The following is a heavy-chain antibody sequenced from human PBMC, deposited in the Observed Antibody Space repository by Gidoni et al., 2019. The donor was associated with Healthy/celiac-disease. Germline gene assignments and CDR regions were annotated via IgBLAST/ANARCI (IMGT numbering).Heavy chain of an antibody. CDR2: INHSGST. V-gene: IGHV4-34*01. J-gene: IGHJ6*02. D-gene: IGHD3-10*01. CDR1: GGSFSGYY. CDR3: ARGRTMVRGVIITPRYYYGMDV. Sequence: QVQLQQWGAGLLKPSETLSLTCAVYGGSFSGYYWSWLRQPPGKGLEWIGEINHSGSTNYNPSLKSRVTISVDTSKNQFSRKLSSVTAADTAVYYCARGRTMVRGVIITPRYYYGMDVWGQGTTVTVSS.